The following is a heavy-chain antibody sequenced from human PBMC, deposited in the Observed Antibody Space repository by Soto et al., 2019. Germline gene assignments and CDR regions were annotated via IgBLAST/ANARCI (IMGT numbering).Heavy chain of an antibody. CDR2: IFYTGDI. CDR3: ARPARLVDV. CDR1: GDSITKHY. Sequence: NPSETLSLTCTVSGDSITKHYWTWIRQPPGKGLEYIGYIFYTGDINYNPSLKSRVTISIDTSKNQFSLKPASVTAADTAIYYCARPARLVDVWGQGTMVTVSS. V-gene: IGHV4-59*11. J-gene: IGHJ3*01.